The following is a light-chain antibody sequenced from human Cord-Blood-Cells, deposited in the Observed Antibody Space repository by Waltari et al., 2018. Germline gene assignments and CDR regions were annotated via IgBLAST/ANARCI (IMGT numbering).Light chain of an antibody. V-gene: IGKV1-33*01. CDR1: QDISNY. CDR3: QQYDNLPYT. Sequence: DIQLTQSPSSVSASVGDRVTITCQASQDISNYLNWYQQKPGKAPKLLIYYASNLETGVPSRFSGSGSGTDFTFTISSLQPEDIATYYCQQYDNLPYTFGQGTKLEIK. J-gene: IGKJ2*01. CDR2: YAS.